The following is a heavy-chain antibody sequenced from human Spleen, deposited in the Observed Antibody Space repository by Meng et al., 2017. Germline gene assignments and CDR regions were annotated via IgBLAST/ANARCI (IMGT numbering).Heavy chain of an antibody. D-gene: IGHD4-17*01. CDR1: GFTFDHYG. Sequence: GESLKISCAASGFTFDHYGMNWVRQAPGKGLEWVSSISSSSSSIDYADSVKGRFTISRDNAKNSLYLQMNSLRAEDTAVYYCARDPTVTYTFDYWGQGTLVTVSS. J-gene: IGHJ4*02. CDR2: ISSSSSSI. V-gene: IGHV3-21*01. CDR3: ARDPTVTYTFDY.